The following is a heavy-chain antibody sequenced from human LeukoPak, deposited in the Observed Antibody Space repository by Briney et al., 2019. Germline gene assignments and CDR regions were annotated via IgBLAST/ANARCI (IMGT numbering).Heavy chain of an antibody. D-gene: IGHD3-10*01. CDR3: ARVRGSGSYYNYYFDY. Sequence: PSQTLSLTCTVSGGSISSGGYYRSWIRQHPGEGLEWIGYIYYSGSTYYNPSLKSRVTISVDPSKNQFSLKLSSVTAADTAVYYCARVRGSGSYYNYYFDYWGQGTLVTVSS. J-gene: IGHJ4*02. CDR1: GGSISSGGYY. V-gene: IGHV4-31*03. CDR2: IYYSGST.